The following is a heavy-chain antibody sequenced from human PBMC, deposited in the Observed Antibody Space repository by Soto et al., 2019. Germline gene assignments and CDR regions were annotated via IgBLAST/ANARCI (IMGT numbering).Heavy chain of an antibody. CDR1: GLTISTYW. J-gene: IGHJ6*02. CDR3: VRDWSTFWDMDV. D-gene: IGHD1-26*01. Sequence: WVLRLSCAASGLTISTYWLNWVRQAPGKGLEWVANIKQDGSEQYYVDSVKGRFAISRDNAKDSLFLQMNNLRADDTAVHYCVRDWSTFWDMDVWDQGTTVTVSS. CDR2: IKQDGSEQ. V-gene: IGHV3-7*01.